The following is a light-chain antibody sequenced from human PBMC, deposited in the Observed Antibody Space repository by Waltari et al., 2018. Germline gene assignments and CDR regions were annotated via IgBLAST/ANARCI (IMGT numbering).Light chain of an antibody. J-gene: IGLJ2*01. Sequence: SSELTQDPAVSVALGQTVRITCQGDSLRTYFASWYQQKPGHGPLVVNYGKNKRPSGTPDRVSGSTAGNPASLTITGAQAEDEADYYCSSRDSSGDRVLFGGGTKLTVL. V-gene: IGLV3-19*01. CDR1: SLRTYF. CDR3: SSRDSSGDRVL. CDR2: GKN.